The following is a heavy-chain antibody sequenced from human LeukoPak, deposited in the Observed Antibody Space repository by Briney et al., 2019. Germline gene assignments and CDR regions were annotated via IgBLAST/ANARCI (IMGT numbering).Heavy chain of an antibody. V-gene: IGHV4-39*01. D-gene: IGHD1-7*01. Sequence: PSETLSLTCSVSGASISSNSFYWGWIRQPPGKGLEWIGTIYYNGDTFYNPSLKSRGTMSVDTSASQFSLKLPSVTAADTAVYYCAVLLYRNYHWFDSWGRGTLVSVSS. CDR2: IYYNGDT. CDR3: AVLLYRNYHWFDS. CDR1: GASISSNSFY. J-gene: IGHJ5*01.